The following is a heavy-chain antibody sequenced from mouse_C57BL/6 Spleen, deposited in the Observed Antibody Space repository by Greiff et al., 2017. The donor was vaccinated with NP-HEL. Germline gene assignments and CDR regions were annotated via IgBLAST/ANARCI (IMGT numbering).Heavy chain of an antibody. CDR1: GYTFTSYW. V-gene: IGHV1-52*01. Sequence: QVQLQQPGAELVRPGSSVKLSCKASGYTFTSYWMHWVKQRPIQGLEWIGNIDPSDSETHYNQKFKDKATLTVDKSSSTAYMQLSSLTSEDSAVYYCARYYGSRGFDYWGQGTTLTVSS. CDR2: IDPSDSET. CDR3: ARYYGSRGFDY. J-gene: IGHJ2*01. D-gene: IGHD1-1*01.